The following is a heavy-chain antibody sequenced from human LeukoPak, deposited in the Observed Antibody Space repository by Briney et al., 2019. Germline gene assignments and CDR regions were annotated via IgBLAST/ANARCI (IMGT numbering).Heavy chain of an antibody. V-gene: IGHV4-39*01. J-gene: IGHJ4*02. CDR1: GGSISSSNYY. CDR2: IYYSGST. CDR3: ARPTSKLGSFDY. Sequence: SETLSLTCTVSGGSISSSNYYRGWIRQPPGKGLEWIGTIYYSGSTYYNPSLKSRITISVDTSKNQFSLKMRSVTAADTAVYYCARPTSKLGSFDYWGQGTLVTVSS. D-gene: IGHD2/OR15-2a*01.